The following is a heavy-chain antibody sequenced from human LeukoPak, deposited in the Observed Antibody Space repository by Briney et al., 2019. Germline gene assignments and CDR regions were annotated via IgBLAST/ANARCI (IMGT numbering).Heavy chain of an antibody. CDR2: INHSGST. V-gene: IGHV4-34*01. J-gene: IGHJ5*02. CDR3: ARELYDSSGYYYRVSWFDP. CDR1: GGSFSGYY. Sequence: PSETLSLTCAVYGGSFSGYYWSWIRQPPGKGLEWIGEINHSGSTDYNPSLKSRVTISVDTSKNQFSLKLSSVTAADTAVYYCARELYDSSGYYYRVSWFDPWGQGTLVTVSS. D-gene: IGHD3-22*01.